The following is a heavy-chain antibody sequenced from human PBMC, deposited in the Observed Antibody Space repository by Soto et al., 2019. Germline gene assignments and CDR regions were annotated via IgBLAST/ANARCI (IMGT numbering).Heavy chain of an antibody. D-gene: IGHD3-9*01. CDR1: GGSISSYF. V-gene: IGHV4-59*01. J-gene: IGHJ5*02. Sequence: PSETLSLTCTGSGGSISSYFWSWIRQPPGKGLEWIGYIYYNGNTNYNPSLKSRLIISVDTSKNQFSLKLSSVTAADTAVYYCAREGFYDVLTGYYHNWLDPWGQGTLVTVSS. CDR2: IYYNGNT. CDR3: AREGFYDVLTGYYHNWLDP.